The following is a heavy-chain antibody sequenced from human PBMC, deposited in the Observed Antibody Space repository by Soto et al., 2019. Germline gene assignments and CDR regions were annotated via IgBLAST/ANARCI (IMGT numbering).Heavy chain of an antibody. D-gene: IGHD6-13*01. CDR3: ASLIAAAGPPHSPRYYYGMDV. J-gene: IGHJ6*02. CDR2: IIPIFGTA. Sequence: SVKVSCTASGGTLWIYVITWVRKAPGQGLEWMGGIIPIFGTADYAQKFQGRVTITADESTSTAYMELSSLRSEDTAVYYCASLIAAAGPPHSPRYYYGMDVWGQGTTVTVSS. CDR1: GGTLWIYV. V-gene: IGHV1-69*13.